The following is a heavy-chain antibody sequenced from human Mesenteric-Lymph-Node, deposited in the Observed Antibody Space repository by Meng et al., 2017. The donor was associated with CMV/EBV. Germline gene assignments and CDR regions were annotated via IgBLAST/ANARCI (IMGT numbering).Heavy chain of an antibody. J-gene: IGHJ1*01. V-gene: IGHV3-23*03. Sequence: GGSLRLSCAASGFTFSSSAMSWVRQAPGKGLEWVSVIYRDGSSTYYADSVKGHFTISRDNSKKTLYLQMNSLRAEDTAVYYCAKNAGVNYDFWSGLRLQHWGQGTLVTVSS. CDR3: AKNAGVNYDFWSGLRLQH. D-gene: IGHD3-3*01. CDR1: GFTFSSSA. CDR2: IYRDGSST.